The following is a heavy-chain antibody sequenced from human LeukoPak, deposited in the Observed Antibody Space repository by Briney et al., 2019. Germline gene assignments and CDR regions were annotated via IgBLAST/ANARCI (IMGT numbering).Heavy chain of an antibody. CDR2: ISSSSSYT. J-gene: IGHJ5*02. Sequence: GGSLRLSCAASGFTFSDYYMSWIRQAPGKGLEWVSYISSSSSYTNYADSVKGRLTISRDNAKNSLYLQMNSLRAEDTAVYYCARDYGDYVGGNWFDPWGQGTLVTVSS. D-gene: IGHD4-17*01. V-gene: IGHV3-11*06. CDR3: ARDYGDYVGGNWFDP. CDR1: GFTFSDYY.